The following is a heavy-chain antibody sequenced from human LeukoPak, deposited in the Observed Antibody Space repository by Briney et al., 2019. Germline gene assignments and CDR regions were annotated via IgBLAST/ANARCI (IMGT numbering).Heavy chain of an antibody. D-gene: IGHD5-18*01. J-gene: IGHJ3*02. CDR1: GGSISSSSYY. CDR3: ARDRRRYSYGSGAFDI. V-gene: IGHV4-39*07. CDR2: IYYSGST. Sequence: PSETLSLTCTVSGGSISSSSYYWGWIRQPPGKGLEWIGSIYYSGSTYYNPSLKSRVTISVDTSRNQFSLKLSSVTAADTAVYYCARDRRRYSYGSGAFDIWGQGTMVTVSS.